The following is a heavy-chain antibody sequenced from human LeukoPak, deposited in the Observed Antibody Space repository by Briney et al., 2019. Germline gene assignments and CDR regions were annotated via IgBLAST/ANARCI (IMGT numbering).Heavy chain of an antibody. CDR2: ISSSSSYI. CDR3: ARDGPLYYDILTGYYDH. J-gene: IGHJ4*02. Sequence: ETLSLTCAVYGGSFSGYYWSWIRQAPGKGLEWVSSISSSSSYIYYADSVEGRFTISRDNAKNSLYLQMNSLRAEDTAVYYCARDGPLYYDILTGYYDHWGQGTLVTVSS. CDR1: GGSFSGYY. V-gene: IGHV3-21*01. D-gene: IGHD3-9*01.